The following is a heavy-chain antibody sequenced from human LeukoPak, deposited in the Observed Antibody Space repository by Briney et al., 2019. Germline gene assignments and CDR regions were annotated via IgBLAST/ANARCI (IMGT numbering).Heavy chain of an antibody. CDR1: GYSISRGYY. CDR3: ARRAGSGWPTFDY. Sequence: SETLSLTCALSGYSISRGYYWGWVRQPPGKGLEWIGSIYHSGNSYYNPSLRSRVTISVDTPKNQFFLKGSSVTAADTAGYYCARRAGSGWPTFDYGGQGTLVTVPS. V-gene: IGHV4-38-2*01. CDR2: IYHSGNS. D-gene: IGHD6-19*01. J-gene: IGHJ4*02.